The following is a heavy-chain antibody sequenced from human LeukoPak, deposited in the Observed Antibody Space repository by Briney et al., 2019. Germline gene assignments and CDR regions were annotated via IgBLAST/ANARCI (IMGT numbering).Heavy chain of an antibody. D-gene: IGHD5-12*01. CDR1: GGSISSYY. J-gene: IGHJ4*02. Sequence: SETLSLTCTASGGSISSYYWSWIRQPPGKGLEWIGYIYYSGSTNYNPSLKSRVTISVDTSKNQFSLKLSSVTAADTAVYYCASSDIVATTGFDYWGQGTLVTVSS. CDR2: IYYSGST. V-gene: IGHV4-59*08. CDR3: ASSDIVATTGFDY.